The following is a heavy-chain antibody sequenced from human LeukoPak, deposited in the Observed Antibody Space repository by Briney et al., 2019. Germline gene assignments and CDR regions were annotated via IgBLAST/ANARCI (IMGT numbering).Heavy chain of an antibody. J-gene: IGHJ3*02. D-gene: IGHD3-10*01. CDR1: GGSISSSNW. Sequence: SGTLSLTCAVSGGSISSSNWWSWVRQPPGKGLEWIGEIYHSGSTNYNPSLKSRVTISVDTSRNQFSLKLNSVTAADTAVYYCAKSNGYGLVDIWGQGTMVTVSS. V-gene: IGHV4-4*02. CDR3: AKSNGYGLVDI. CDR2: IYHSGST.